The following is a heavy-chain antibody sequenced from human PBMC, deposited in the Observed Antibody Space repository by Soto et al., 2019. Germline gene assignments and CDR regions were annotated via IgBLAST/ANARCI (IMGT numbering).Heavy chain of an antibody. Sequence: GGSLRLCCAASGFTFSSYGMHWVRQAPGKGLEWVAVIWYDGSNKYYADSVKGRFTISRDNSKNTLYLQMNSLRAEDTAVYYCARGFRLVPAAMESHAGWFDPWGQGTLVTVSS. V-gene: IGHV3-33*01. CDR1: GFTFSSYG. D-gene: IGHD2-2*01. CDR3: ARGFRLVPAAMESHAGWFDP. CDR2: IWYDGSNK. J-gene: IGHJ5*02.